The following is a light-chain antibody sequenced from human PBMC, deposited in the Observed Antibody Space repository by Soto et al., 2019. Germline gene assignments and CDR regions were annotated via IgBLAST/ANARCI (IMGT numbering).Light chain of an antibody. Sequence: DIPMTQSPSTLSASVGDRVTITCRASQSISSWLAWYQQKPGKAPKLLIYKASSLESGLPSRFSGSGSGTEFTLTISSLQPDDFATYYCQQSFTFGPGTKVDIK. V-gene: IGKV1-5*03. CDR1: QSISSW. CDR3: QQSFT. J-gene: IGKJ3*01. CDR2: KAS.